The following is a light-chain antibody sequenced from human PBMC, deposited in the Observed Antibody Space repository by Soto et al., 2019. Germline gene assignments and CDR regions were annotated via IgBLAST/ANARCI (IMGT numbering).Light chain of an antibody. V-gene: IGKV4-1*01. CDR2: WAS. CDR1: QSVLYSSNNKNY. J-gene: IGKJ1*01. CDR3: QQYYSTPQT. Sequence: DIVMTQSSDSLAVSLGERATINCKSSQSVLYSSNNKNYLAWYQQKQGQPXKXXIYWASTRESGVPDRFSGSGSGTDLTLTISSLQAEDGAVYYCQQYYSTPQTFGQGTKVDIK.